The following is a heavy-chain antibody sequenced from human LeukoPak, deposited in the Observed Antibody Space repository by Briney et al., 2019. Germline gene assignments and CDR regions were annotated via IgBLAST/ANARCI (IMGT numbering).Heavy chain of an antibody. J-gene: IGHJ4*02. D-gene: IGHD3-22*01. Sequence: GPSVKVSCKASGGTFSSYTISWARQAPGQGLEWIGRIIPILGIANYAQKFQGRVTITADKSTSTAYTELSSLRSEDTAVYYCARVPLDYYDSSDLDYWGPGTLVTVSS. CDR3: ARVPLDYYDSSDLDY. CDR2: IIPILGIA. CDR1: GGTFSSYT. V-gene: IGHV1-69*02.